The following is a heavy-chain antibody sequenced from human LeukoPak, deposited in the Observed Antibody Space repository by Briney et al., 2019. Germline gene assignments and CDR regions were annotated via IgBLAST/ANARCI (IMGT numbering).Heavy chain of an antibody. CDR3: ARGLIAARRSFDY. D-gene: IGHD6-6*01. CDR2: IIPIFGTA. J-gene: IGHJ4*02. V-gene: IGHV1-69*06. CDR1: GGTFSSYA. Sequence: SVKVSCKASGGTFSSYAISWVRQAPGQGLEWMGGIIPIFGTANYAQKFQGRVTITADKSTSTAYMELSSLRSEDTAVYYCARGLIAARRSFDYWGQGTLVTVSS.